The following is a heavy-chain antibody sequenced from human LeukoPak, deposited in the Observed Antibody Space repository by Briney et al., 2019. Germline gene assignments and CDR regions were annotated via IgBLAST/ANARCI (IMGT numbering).Heavy chain of an antibody. J-gene: IGHJ4*02. CDR2: IFYSGET. CDR1: GGSIISDSSY. CDR3: VTGEEEGEYYFDY. V-gene: IGHV4-39*07. Sequence: SETLSLTCTVSGGSIISDSSYWGWIRQPPGKGPEWIGSIFYSGETYYNPSLKSRVTISVDTSKNQFSLKLSSVTAADTAVYYCVTGEEEGEYYFDYWGQGTLVTVSS. D-gene: IGHD3-10*01.